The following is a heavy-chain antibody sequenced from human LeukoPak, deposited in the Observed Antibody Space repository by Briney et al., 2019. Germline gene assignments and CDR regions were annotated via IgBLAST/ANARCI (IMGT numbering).Heavy chain of an antibody. V-gene: IGHV3-74*03. CDR2: INTDGSST. CDR1: GFAFSTYW. J-gene: IGHJ4*02. Sequence: GGSLRLSCAASGFAFSTYWMHWVRQAPGKGLVWVSHINTDGSSTTYADSVKGRFTISRDNAKNTLYLQMNNLRTEDTAVYYCARDKYYAPEYWGQGTLVTVSS. D-gene: IGHD2-2*01. CDR3: ARDKYYAPEY.